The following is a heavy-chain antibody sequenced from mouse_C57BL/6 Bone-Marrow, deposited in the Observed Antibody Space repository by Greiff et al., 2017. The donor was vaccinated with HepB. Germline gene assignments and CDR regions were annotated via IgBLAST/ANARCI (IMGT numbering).Heavy chain of an antibody. CDR3: ARDVRGWFAY. V-gene: IGHV1-54*01. CDR1: GYAFTNYL. CDR2: INPGSGGT. Sequence: QVQLQQSGAELVRPGTSVKVYCKASGYAFTNYLIEWVKQRPGQGLEWIGVINPGSGGTNYNEKFKGKATLTADKSSSTAYMQLSSLTSEDSAVYFCARDVRGWFAYWGQGTLVTVSA. D-gene: IGHD2-14*01. J-gene: IGHJ3*01.